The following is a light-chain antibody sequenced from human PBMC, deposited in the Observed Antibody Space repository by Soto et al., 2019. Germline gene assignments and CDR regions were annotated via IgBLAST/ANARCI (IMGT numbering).Light chain of an antibody. CDR3: QQYDSSPLT. Sequence: EIVLTQSPGTLSLSPGERATLSCRASQSVSSSFLAWYQQKPGQAPRLLIYGASSRATGIPDRFSGSGSGTDFTLTISRLEPEDVAVYYCQQYDSSPLTFGGGTMVEI. CDR1: QSVSSSF. V-gene: IGKV3-20*01. CDR2: GAS. J-gene: IGKJ4*01.